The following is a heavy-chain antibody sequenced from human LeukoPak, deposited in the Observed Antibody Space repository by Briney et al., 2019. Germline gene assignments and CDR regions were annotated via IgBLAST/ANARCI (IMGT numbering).Heavy chain of an antibody. CDR3: ARIRRYYDILTGMAPRRYYYYMDV. J-gene: IGHJ6*03. CDR2: INSDGSST. V-gene: IGHV3-74*01. CDR1: GFTFSSYW. Sequence: GGSLRLSCAASGFTFSSYWMHWVRQAPGKGLVWVSRINSDGSSTSYADSVKGRFTISRDNAKKTLYLQMNSLRAEDTALYHCARIRRYYDILTGMAPRRYYYYMDVWGKGTTVTISS. D-gene: IGHD3-9*01.